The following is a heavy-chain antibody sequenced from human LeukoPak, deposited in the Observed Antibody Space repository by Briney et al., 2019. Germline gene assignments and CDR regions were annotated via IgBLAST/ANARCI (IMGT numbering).Heavy chain of an antibody. J-gene: IGHJ4*02. V-gene: IGHV4-34*01. CDR2: INHSGST. Sequence: PSETLSLTCAVYVGSFSGYYWSWIRQPPGKGLEWIGEINHSGSTNYNPSLKSRVTISVDTSKNQFSLKLSSVTAADTAVYYCARGLTAGIAAALGYWGQGTLVTVSS. CDR1: VGSFSGYY. CDR3: ARGLTAGIAAALGY. D-gene: IGHD6-13*01.